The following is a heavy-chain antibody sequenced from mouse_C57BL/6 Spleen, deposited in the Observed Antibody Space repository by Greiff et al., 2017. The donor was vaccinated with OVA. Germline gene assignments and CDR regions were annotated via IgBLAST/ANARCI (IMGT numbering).Heavy chain of an antibody. J-gene: IGHJ4*01. CDR1: GYTFTSYW. D-gene: IGHD1-1*01. CDR3: ARKDSSYAMDY. Sequence: QVQLQQSGAELVKPGASVKLSCKASGYTFTSYWMQWVKQRPGQGLEWIGEIDPSDSYTNYNQKFKGKATLTVYTSSSTAYMQLSSLTSEDSAVYYCARKDSSYAMDYWGQGTSVTVSS. CDR2: IDPSDSYT. V-gene: IGHV1-50*01.